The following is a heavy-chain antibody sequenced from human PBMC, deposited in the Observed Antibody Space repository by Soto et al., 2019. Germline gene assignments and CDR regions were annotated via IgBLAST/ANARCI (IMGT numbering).Heavy chain of an antibody. Sequence: SETLSLTCTVSGGSISNYYWSWIRQPPGKGLEWIGYIYYSGSTYYNPSLKSRVTISVDTSKNQFSLKLSSVTAADTAVYYCARYFGVAAAGPYDYWSQGTLVTVSS. CDR3: ARYFGVAAAGPYDY. CDR1: GGSISNYY. J-gene: IGHJ4*02. D-gene: IGHD6-13*01. V-gene: IGHV4-30-4*01. CDR2: IYYSGST.